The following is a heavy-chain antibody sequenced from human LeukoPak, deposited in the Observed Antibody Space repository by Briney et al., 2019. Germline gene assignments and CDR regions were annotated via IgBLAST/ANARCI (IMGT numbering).Heavy chain of an antibody. Sequence: GESLKISCKGSGYSSTSYWIGWVRQMPGKGLEWMGIIYPGDSDTRYSPSFQGQVTISADKSISTAYLQWSSLKASDTAMYYCARRPLYYYDSSGSGVFDYWGQGTLVTVSS. CDR3: ARRPLYYYDSSGSGVFDY. J-gene: IGHJ4*02. D-gene: IGHD3-22*01. CDR2: IYPGDSDT. V-gene: IGHV5-51*01. CDR1: GYSSTSYW.